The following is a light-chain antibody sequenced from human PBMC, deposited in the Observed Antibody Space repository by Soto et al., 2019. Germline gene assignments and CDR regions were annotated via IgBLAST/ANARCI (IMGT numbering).Light chain of an antibody. J-gene: IGLJ1*01. Sequence: QSALTQPPSASGSPGQSVTISCTGTSSDIGAYNYVSWFQQHPGEAPKLIISEVNKRPSGVPDRFSGSKSGNTASLTVSGLQAEDEADYYCSSYAGSNNYVFGTGTKLTVL. CDR2: EVN. CDR1: SSDIGAYNY. V-gene: IGLV2-8*01. CDR3: SSYAGSNNYV.